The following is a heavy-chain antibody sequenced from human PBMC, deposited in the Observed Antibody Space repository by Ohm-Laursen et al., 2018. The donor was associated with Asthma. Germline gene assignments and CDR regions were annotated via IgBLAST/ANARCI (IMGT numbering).Heavy chain of an antibody. J-gene: IGHJ4*02. Sequence: QTLTLTCTVSGASISSGNDYWSWIRQHPGKGLEWIGYINYSGLTYCNPSLRSLVTVSVDTSKNQFSLNLSSVTAADAAVYYCARGAFYYESTGYYFFDHWGQGALVTVSS. CDR2: INYSGLT. CDR1: GASISSGNDY. D-gene: IGHD3-22*01. V-gene: IGHV4-31*01. CDR3: ARGAFYYESTGYYFFDH.